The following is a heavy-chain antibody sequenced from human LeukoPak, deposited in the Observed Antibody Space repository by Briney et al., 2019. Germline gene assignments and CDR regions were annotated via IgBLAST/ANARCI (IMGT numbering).Heavy chain of an antibody. D-gene: IGHD6-19*01. CDR3: ARTQQWLATGGWYWFDT. J-gene: IGHJ5*02. V-gene: IGHV3-21*01. Sequence: GGSLRLSCAVSGITFNSYTMNWVRQAPGKGLEWVSSISSSSSYIYYAASVKGRFTISRDNAKNSLYLQMNRLRAEDTAVFYCARTQQWLATGGWYWFDTWGQGTLVTVSS. CDR1: GITFNSYT. CDR2: ISSSSSYI.